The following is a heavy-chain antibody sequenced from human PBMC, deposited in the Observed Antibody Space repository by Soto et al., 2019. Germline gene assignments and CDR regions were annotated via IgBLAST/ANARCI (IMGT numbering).Heavy chain of an antibody. J-gene: IGHJ4*02. V-gene: IGHV3-48*01. CDR3: ARDPGGCTGGSCYSWYFDY. Sequence: GGSLRLSCAAPGFTFSSYSMNWVRQAPGKGLEWVSYITSSSTTIYYADSVKGRFIISRDNAKNSLYLQMNSLRAEDTAVYYCARDPGGCTGGSCYSWYFDYWGEGT. CDR1: GFTFSSYS. CDR2: ITSSSTTI. D-gene: IGHD2-15*01.